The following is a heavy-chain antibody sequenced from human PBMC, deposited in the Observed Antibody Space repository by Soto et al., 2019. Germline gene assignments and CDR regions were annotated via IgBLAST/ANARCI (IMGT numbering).Heavy chain of an antibody. CDR2: IFHTGST. D-gene: IGHD3-3*01. CDR1: GGSISSGNLS. Sequence: SETLSRPCTDSGGSISSGNLSWTWIRQPAAKGLEWIAYIFHTGSTFYNSSLKPRVSISVDRSKNQFSLKLKSVTETDTAVYYCARVKVGDLFRFNWFFDLWGRGTLVTSPQ. V-gene: IGHV4-30-2*01. J-gene: IGHJ2*01. CDR3: ARVKVGDLFRFNWFFDL.